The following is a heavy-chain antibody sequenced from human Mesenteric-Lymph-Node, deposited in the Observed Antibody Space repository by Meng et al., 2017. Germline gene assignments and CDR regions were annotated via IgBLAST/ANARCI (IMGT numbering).Heavy chain of an antibody. V-gene: IGHV3-74*01. J-gene: IGHJ4*02. CDR3: ARGYRDY. CDR1: GFPFNTYW. Sequence: EGQLGGAGGGLVQPGESLGLSCAASGFPFNTYWRSWVRQVPGKGLVWVSRINEDGSSTSYADSVKGRFTISRDNAKNTLYLQMNSLRVEDTAVYYCARGYRDYWSQGTLVTVSS. CDR2: INEDGSST. D-gene: IGHD1-14*01.